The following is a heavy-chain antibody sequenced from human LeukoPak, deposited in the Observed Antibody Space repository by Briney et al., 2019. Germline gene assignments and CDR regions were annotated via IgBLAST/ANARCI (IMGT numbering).Heavy chain of an antibody. V-gene: IGHV3-7*01. D-gene: IGHD2-2*01. J-gene: IGHJ6*03. CDR2: IKQDGNEK. Sequence: QPGGSLRLSCAASGFTFSIYWMSWVRQAPGKGLEWVANIKQDGNEKYYVDSVKGRFTISRDNAKNSLYLQMNSLRAEDMAVYYCARDHIVVVPNATGDYYYYYMDVWGKGTTVTVSS. CDR1: GFTFSIYW. CDR3: ARDHIVVVPNATGDYYYYYMDV.